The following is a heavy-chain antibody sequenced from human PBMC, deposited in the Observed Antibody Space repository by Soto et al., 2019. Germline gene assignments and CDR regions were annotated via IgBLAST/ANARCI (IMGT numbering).Heavy chain of an antibody. V-gene: IGHV1-69*01. CDR3: ASDYAVADASYYGMDV. J-gene: IGHJ6*02. CDR2: IIPISGTS. D-gene: IGHD6-19*01. Sequence: QVQLVQSGAEVKKPGSSVKVSCKASGGTFSSYAFSWVRQGPGQGLEWMGGIIPISGTSNYPQKFQGRVTIPADASTSTVYMELSSLRSEDTAVYYCASDYAVADASYYGMDVWGQGTTVTVSS. CDR1: GGTFSSYA.